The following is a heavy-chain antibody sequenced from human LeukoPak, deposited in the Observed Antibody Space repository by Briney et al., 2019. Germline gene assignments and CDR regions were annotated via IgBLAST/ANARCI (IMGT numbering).Heavy chain of an antibody. CDR1: GYTFTGYF. D-gene: IGHD2-15*01. V-gene: IGHV1-2*06. CDR3: AIAGGGSDAFDI. J-gene: IGHJ3*02. CDR2: INPNTGGT. Sequence: GASVKVSCKAFGYTFTGYFMHWVRQAPGQGLEWMGRINPNTGGTNYAQKFQGRVTMTRDTSISTAYMKLSRLRSDDTAVYYCAIAGGGSDAFDIWGQGTMVTVSS.